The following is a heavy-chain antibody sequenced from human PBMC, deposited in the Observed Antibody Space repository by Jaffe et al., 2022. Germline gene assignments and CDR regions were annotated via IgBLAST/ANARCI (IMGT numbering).Heavy chain of an antibody. J-gene: IGHJ4*02. CDR2: IRYDGSNK. Sequence: QVQLVESGGGVVQPGGSLRLSCAASGFTFSSYGMHWVRQAPGKGLEWVAFIRYDGSNKYYADSVKGRFTISRDNSKNTLYLQMNSLRAEDTAVYYCAKDRSSGWYEAYFDYWGQGTLVTVSS. CDR3: AKDRSSGWYEAYFDY. V-gene: IGHV3-30*02. D-gene: IGHD6-19*01. CDR1: GFTFSSYG.